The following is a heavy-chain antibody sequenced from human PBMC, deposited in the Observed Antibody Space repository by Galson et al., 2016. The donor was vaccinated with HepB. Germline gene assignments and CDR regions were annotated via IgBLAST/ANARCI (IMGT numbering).Heavy chain of an antibody. D-gene: IGHD6-19*01. J-gene: IGHJ4*02. V-gene: IGHV3-33*01. Sequence: SLRLSCAASGFTFGGYGIHWVRQAPGKGLEWVGLIRYDGSSQDYAGSVKGRFTISRDTSKNTVFLQMNSLRAEDTAVYYCARAIWKSSGWYFDYWGQGTLVTVSS. CDR3: ARAIWKSSGWYFDY. CDR2: IRYDGSSQ. CDR1: GFTFGGYG.